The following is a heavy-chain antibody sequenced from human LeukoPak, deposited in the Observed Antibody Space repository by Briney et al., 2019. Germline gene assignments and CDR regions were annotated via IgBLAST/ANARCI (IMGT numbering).Heavy chain of an antibody. J-gene: IGHJ3*02. Sequence: PGGSLRLSCGASGFTFSKYWMHWVRQAPGKGLVWVSRINSDGQTTSYVDSVKGRFTISRDNAKSTLYLQMNSLRAEDTAVYYCAKESEMATIGDAFDIWGQGTMVTVSS. CDR2: INSDGQTT. V-gene: IGHV3-74*01. CDR3: AKESEMATIGDAFDI. D-gene: IGHD5-24*01. CDR1: GFTFSKYW.